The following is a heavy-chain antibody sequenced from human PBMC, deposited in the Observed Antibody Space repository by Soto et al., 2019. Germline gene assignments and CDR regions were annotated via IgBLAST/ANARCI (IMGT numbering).Heavy chain of an antibody. CDR1: GFTLDSYI. V-gene: IGHV3-48*01. Sequence: GGSLRLSCAASGFTLDSYIMNWVRQAPGKGLEWVSFISSSSETAYYADSVKGRFTISRDSAKNSLYLQMNSLKVEDKAMFYCATYNWNDIEGIDFWGQGTMVTVSS. D-gene: IGHD1-1*01. J-gene: IGHJ3*01. CDR2: ISSSSETA. CDR3: ATYNWNDIEGIDF.